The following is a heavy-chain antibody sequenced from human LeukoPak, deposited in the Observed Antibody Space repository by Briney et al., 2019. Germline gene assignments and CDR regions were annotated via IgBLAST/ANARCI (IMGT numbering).Heavy chain of an antibody. J-gene: IGHJ4*02. D-gene: IGHD5-24*01. CDR2: ISGSGGST. V-gene: IGHV3-23*01. Sequence: GGSLTLSCAASGFTFSSYAMSWVRQAPGKGLEWVSAISGSGGSTYYADSVKGRFTISRDNAKNSLYLQMNSLRAEDTAVYYCARVREMATIALFFGHFDYWGQGTLVTVSS. CDR1: GFTFSSYA. CDR3: ARVREMATIALFFGHFDY.